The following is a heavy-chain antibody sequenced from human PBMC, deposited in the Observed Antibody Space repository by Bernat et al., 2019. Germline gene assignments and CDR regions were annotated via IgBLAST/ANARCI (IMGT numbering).Heavy chain of an antibody. Sequence: VQLVESGGGLVQPGGSLRLSCAASGFTFSTYAMTWVRQAPGQGLDWVSATSRSGDSTYSADSVKGRFTISRDNSMNTLYLQMNSLRVEDTAVYYCAKSSLYCGVDCYSFDIWGQGTLVTVSS. CDR3: AKSSLYCGVDCYSFDI. D-gene: IGHD2-21*02. J-gene: IGHJ4*02. CDR2: TSRSGDST. CDR1: GFTFSTYA. V-gene: IGHV3-23*04.